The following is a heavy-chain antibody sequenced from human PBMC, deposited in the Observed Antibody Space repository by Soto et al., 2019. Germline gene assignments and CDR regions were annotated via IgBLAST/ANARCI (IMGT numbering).Heavy chain of an antibody. J-gene: IGHJ6*02. Sequence: GGSLRLSCAASGFTFSSYGMHWVRQAPGKGLEWVAVISYDGSNKYYADSVKGRFTISRDNSKNTLYLQMNSLRAEDTAVYYCAKDLWLLSPSYYYGMDVWGQGTTVTVSS. CDR1: GFTFSSYG. D-gene: IGHD3-3*01. V-gene: IGHV3-30*18. CDR2: ISYDGSNK. CDR3: AKDLWLLSPSYYYGMDV.